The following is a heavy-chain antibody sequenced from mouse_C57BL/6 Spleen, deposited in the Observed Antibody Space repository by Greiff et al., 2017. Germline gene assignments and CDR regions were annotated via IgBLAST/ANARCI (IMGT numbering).Heavy chain of an antibody. Sequence: QVQLQQPGAELVKPGASVKLSCKASGYTFTSYWMHWVKQRPGQGLEWIGMIHPNSGSTNYNEKFKSKATLTVDKSSSTAYMQLSSLTSEDSAVYYCGRAYYSNFLDVWGTGTTVTVSS. CDR1: GYTFTSYW. CDR2: IHPNSGST. D-gene: IGHD2-5*01. V-gene: IGHV1-64*01. J-gene: IGHJ1*03. CDR3: GRAYYSNFLDV.